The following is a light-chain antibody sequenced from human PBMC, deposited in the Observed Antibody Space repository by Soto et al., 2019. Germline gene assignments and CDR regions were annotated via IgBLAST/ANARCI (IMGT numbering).Light chain of an antibody. CDR2: RAS. CDR1: QSVSSSH. CDR3: QQYGTSPRT. V-gene: IGKV3-20*01. J-gene: IGKJ1*01. Sequence: ENVLTQSPGTLSLSPGERATLSCRASQSVSSSHLAWYQQKPGQPPRLLIYRASTRATGIPDRFSGSGSGTDFTLTIRRLEPEDFAVYYCQQYGTSPRTFGHGTRVEIK.